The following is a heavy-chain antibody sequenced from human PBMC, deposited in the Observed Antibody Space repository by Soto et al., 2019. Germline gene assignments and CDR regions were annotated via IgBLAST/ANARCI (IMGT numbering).Heavy chain of an antibody. V-gene: IGHV4-34*01. CDR3: ARGPITIFGVVIMRYGMDV. J-gene: IGHJ6*02. CDR2: INHSGST. D-gene: IGHD3-3*01. Sequence: LSLTCAVYGGSFSGYYWSWIRQPPGKGLEWIGEINHSGSTNYNPSLKSRVTISVDTSKNQFSLKLSSVTAADTAVYYCARGPITIFGVVIMRYGMDVWGQVTTVTVSS. CDR1: GGSFSGYY.